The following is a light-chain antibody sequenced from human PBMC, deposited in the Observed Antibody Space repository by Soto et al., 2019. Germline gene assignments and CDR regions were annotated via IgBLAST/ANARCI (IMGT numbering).Light chain of an antibody. V-gene: IGLV2-14*03. CDR2: DVN. J-gene: IGLJ2*01. CDR1: SSDVGGYNF. Sequence: QSALTQPASVSESPGQSITISCTGTSSDVGGYNFVSWYQHHPGKAPKLIIYDVNNQPSGVSNRFSGSKSANTASLTISGLQAEDGADYYCSSYTSRSTLVFGGGTKLTVL. CDR3: SSYTSRSTLV.